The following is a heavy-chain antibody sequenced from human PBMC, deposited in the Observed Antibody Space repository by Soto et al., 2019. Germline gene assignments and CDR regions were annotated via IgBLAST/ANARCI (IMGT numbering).Heavy chain of an antibody. V-gene: IGHV1-46*01. CDR3: ARDLDTAMVLFDY. CDR1: GYTFTSYY. D-gene: IGHD5-18*01. CDR2: INPSGGST. J-gene: IGHJ4*02. Sequence: SVKASCKASGYTFTSYYRQWVRQAPGQGLEWMGIINPSGGSTSYAQKFQGRVTMTRDTSTSTVYMELSSLRSEDTAVYYCARDLDTAMVLFDYWGQGTLVTVSS.